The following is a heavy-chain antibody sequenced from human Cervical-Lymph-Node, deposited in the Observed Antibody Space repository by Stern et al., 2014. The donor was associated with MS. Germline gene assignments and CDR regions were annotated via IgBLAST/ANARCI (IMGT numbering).Heavy chain of an antibody. CDR3: AKTTVTTRPFEC. Sequence: EVQLVESGGGLVQPGRSLRLSCAASGFTFNDYSMHWVRQAPGKGLEWVSGISWDSGSTDYAASVKGRFAISRDNAKNSLFLHMNSLRPEDTAFYYCAKTTVTTRPFECWGQGTLVTVSS. CDR2: ISWDSGST. V-gene: IGHV3-9*01. D-gene: IGHD4-17*01. J-gene: IGHJ4*02. CDR1: GFTFNDYS.